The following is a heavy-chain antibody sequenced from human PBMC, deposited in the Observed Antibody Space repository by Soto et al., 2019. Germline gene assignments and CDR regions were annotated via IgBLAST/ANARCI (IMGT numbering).Heavy chain of an antibody. CDR3: ASGYYDFWSGYPYYYYGMDV. J-gene: IGHJ6*02. Sequence: LSLTCAVYGGSFSGYYWSWIRQPPGKGLEWIGEINHSGSTNYNPSLKSRVTISVDTPKNQFSLKLSSVTAADTAVYYCASGYYDFWSGYPYYYYGMDVWGQGTTVTISS. V-gene: IGHV4-34*01. CDR2: INHSGST. CDR1: GGSFSGYY. D-gene: IGHD3-3*01.